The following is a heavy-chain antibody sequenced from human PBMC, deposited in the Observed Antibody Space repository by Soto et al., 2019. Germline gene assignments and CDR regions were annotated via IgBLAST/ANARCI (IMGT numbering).Heavy chain of an antibody. V-gene: IGHV3-30*18. CDR3: AKGPPLLMVYPVLDS. CDR1: EFTFSKHG. D-gene: IGHD2-8*01. CDR2: ISYDGSNK. J-gene: IGHJ4*02. Sequence: GGSLRLSCAASEFTFSKHGMHWVHQTPGKGLEWVAVISYDGSNKYYGDSVKDRFTISRDNSKNTLYLHMNSLRPEDTAVYFCAKGPPLLMVYPVLDSWGQGTLVTVSS.